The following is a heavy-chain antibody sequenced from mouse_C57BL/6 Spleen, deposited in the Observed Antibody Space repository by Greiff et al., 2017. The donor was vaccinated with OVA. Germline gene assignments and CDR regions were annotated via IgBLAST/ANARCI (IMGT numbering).Heavy chain of an antibody. CDR1: GFSLTSYG. CDR3: ARLESTKAMDY. V-gene: IGHV2-2*01. CDR2: IWSGGNT. J-gene: IGHJ4*01. D-gene: IGHD2-14*01. Sequence: VQLKQSGPGLVQPSQSLSITCKASGFSLTSYGVHWVRQSPGKGLEWLGVIWSGGNTDDNVAFISRLSISKDESKSQLFVKMNSLQADDTAIYYCARLESTKAMDYWGQGTSVTVSS.